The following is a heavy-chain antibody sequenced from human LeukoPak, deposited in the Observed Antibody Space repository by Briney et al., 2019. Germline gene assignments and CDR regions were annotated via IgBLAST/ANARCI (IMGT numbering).Heavy chain of an antibody. J-gene: IGHJ6*03. D-gene: IGHD4-17*01. V-gene: IGHV4-4*07. CDR3: ETSTVTTENSYHYIDV. Sequence: SETLSLTCTASGGSINIYYWSWIRQPAGKGLEWIGRIFTSGNTNYNPSLKSRVTLSVDKSKNQFSLKLNSVTAADTAVYYCETSTVTTENSYHYIDVWGKGTTVTVSS. CDR1: GGSINIYY. CDR2: IFTSGNT.